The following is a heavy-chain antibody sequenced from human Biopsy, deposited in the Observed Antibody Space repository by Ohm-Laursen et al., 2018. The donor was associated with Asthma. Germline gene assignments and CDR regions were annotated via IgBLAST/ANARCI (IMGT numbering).Heavy chain of an antibody. D-gene: IGHD1-26*01. CDR2: ISFDGSNK. Sequence: SLRLSCAAPGFTFSNYGMHWVRQAPGKGLDWVAVISFDGSNKNYTDSMKGRFTISRDNSRNTLHLQMNSLRAEDTAVYYCAKDVFPGWELRRGPDYWGQGTLVTVSS. CDR1: GFTFSNYG. J-gene: IGHJ4*02. CDR3: AKDVFPGWELRRGPDY. V-gene: IGHV3-30*18.